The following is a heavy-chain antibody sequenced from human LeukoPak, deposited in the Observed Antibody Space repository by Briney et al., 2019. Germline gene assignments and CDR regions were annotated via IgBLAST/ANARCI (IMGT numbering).Heavy chain of an antibody. CDR3: ARDGDTVTTDPDAFDI. CDR2: IKQDGSEK. J-gene: IGHJ3*02. D-gene: IGHD4-17*01. CDR1: GFTFSSYW. V-gene: IGHV3-7*01. Sequence: GGSLRLSGAASGFTFSSYWMSWVRQAPGKGREWVANIKQDGSEKYYVDSVKGRFTISRDNAKNSLYLQMNSLRAEDTAVYYCARDGDTVTTDPDAFDIWGQGTMVTVSS.